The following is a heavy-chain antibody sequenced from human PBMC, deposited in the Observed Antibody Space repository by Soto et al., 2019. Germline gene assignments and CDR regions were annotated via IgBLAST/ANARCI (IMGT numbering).Heavy chain of an antibody. V-gene: IGHV3-23*01. CDR2: ISGSGGST. D-gene: IGHD6-13*01. J-gene: IGHJ1*01. CDR1: GFTFSSYA. Sequence: EVQLLESGGGLVQPGGSLRLSCAASGFTFSSYAMSWVRQAPGKGLEWVSAISGSGGSTYYADSVKGRFTISRDNSKNTLYLQMNSLRAEDTAVYYCARVQKQQLVQGYFQHWGQGTLVTVSS. CDR3: ARVQKQQLVQGYFQH.